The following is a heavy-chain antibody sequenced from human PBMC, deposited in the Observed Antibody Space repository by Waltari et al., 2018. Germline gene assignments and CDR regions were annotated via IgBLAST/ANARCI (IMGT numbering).Heavy chain of an antibody. V-gene: IGHV1-18*01. Sequence: QVQLVQSGAEVKKPGASVKVSCKASGYTFTSYGISWVRQAPGQGLEWMGWISAYNGNTNYAQKLQGRVTMTTDTSTSTAYMELRSLRSDDTAVYYCARDTRIAAAGGAPNYYYYGMDVWGQGTTVTVSS. J-gene: IGHJ6*02. CDR3: ARDTRIAAAGGAPNYYYYGMDV. D-gene: IGHD6-13*01. CDR1: GYTFTSYG. CDR2: ISAYNGNT.